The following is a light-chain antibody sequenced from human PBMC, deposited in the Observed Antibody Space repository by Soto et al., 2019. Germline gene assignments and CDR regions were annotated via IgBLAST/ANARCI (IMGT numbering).Light chain of an antibody. J-gene: IGKJ4*01. CDR3: QQAYSKNT. CDR1: QNIRTY. Sequence: DIQMTQSPSSLSASVGDRVTIACRASQNIRTYLKWYQQNPGKAPKLLIYAASNLHSGVPSRFSGSGSGTDFTLNISSLQPEDLATYYCQQAYSKNTFGGGTKVEIK. CDR2: AAS. V-gene: IGKV1-39*01.